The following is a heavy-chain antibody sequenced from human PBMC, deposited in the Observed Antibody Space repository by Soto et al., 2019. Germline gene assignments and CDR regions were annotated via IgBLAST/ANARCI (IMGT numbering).Heavy chain of an antibody. J-gene: IGHJ4*02. CDR3: AVDYYDSSGKN. D-gene: IGHD3-22*01. V-gene: IGHV3-30-3*01. Sequence: PGGSLRLSCAASGFTFSSYAMHWVRQAPGKGLEWVAVISYDGSNKYYADSVKGRFTISRDNSKNTLYLQMNSLRAEDTAVYYCAVDYYDSSGKNWGQGTLVTVSS. CDR1: GFTFSSYA. CDR2: ISYDGSNK.